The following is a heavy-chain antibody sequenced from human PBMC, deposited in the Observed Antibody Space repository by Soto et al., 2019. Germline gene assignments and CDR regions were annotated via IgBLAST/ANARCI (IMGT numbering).Heavy chain of an antibody. J-gene: IGHJ6*02. D-gene: IGHD2-15*01. CDR3: ASSVIGYCSGGSCHPPLYYYYGMDV. Sequence: SETLSLTCTVSGGSISSSSYYWGWIRQPPGKGLEWIGSIYYSGSTYYNPSLKSRVTISVDTSKNQFSLKLSSVTAADTAVYYCASSVIGYCSGGSCHPPLYYYYGMDVWGQGTTVTVSS. CDR1: GGSISSSSYY. CDR2: IYYSGST. V-gene: IGHV4-39*01.